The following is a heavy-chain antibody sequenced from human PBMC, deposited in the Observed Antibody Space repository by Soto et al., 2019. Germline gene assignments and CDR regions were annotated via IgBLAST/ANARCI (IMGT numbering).Heavy chain of an antibody. V-gene: IGHV3-15*07. D-gene: IGHD2-21*02. Sequence: GGSLRLSCAASGFTFSNAWMNWVRQAPGKGLEWVGRIKSKADGGTTDYAAPVKGRFTISRDDSKNTLYLQMNSLKTEDTAVYFCVREDDGGDRDYYGLDVWGQGTTVTVSS. CDR1: GFTFSNAW. CDR3: VREDDGGDRDYYGLDV. CDR2: IKSKADGGTT. J-gene: IGHJ6*02.